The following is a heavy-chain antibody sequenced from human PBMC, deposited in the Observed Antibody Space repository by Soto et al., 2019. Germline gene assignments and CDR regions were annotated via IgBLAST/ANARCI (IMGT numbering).Heavy chain of an antibody. CDR1: GFTFSSYS. J-gene: IGHJ6*02. Sequence: EVQLVESGGGLVKPGGSLRLSCAASGFTFSSYSMNWVRQAPGKGLEWVSSISSSSYIYYADSVKGRFTISRDNAKNSLYLQMNSLRAEATAVYYCARDPSVGGSGWYNYYYGMDVWGQGTTVTVSS. CDR3: ARDPSVGGSGWYNYYYGMDV. D-gene: IGHD6-19*01. V-gene: IGHV3-21*01. CDR2: ISSSSYI.